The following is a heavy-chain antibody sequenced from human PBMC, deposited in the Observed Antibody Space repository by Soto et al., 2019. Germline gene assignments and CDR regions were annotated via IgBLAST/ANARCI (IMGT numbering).Heavy chain of an antibody. CDR1: GGSISSGGYC. Sequence: QVQLQESGPGLVKPSQTLSLTCTVSGGSISSGGYCWSWIRQHPGKGLEWIGYIYYSGSTYYNPSLKSRVTISVDTSKNQFSLKLSSVTAADTAVYYCARGRTDYYGSGPPDYWGQGTLVTVSS. V-gene: IGHV4-31*03. CDR2: IYYSGST. D-gene: IGHD3-10*01. CDR3: ARGRTDYYGSGPPDY. J-gene: IGHJ4*02.